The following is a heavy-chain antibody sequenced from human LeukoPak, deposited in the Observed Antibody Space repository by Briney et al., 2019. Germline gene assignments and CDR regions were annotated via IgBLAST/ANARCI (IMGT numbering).Heavy chain of an antibody. CDR1: GGSISSYY. Sequence: SETLSLTCTVSGGSISSYYWSWIRQPAGKGLEWIGRIYTSGSTNYNPSLRTRVTISVDASRNQFSLNLSSVTAADTAVYYCARWSGSVTARNYYYYMDVWGEGTTVTVSS. V-gene: IGHV4-4*07. CDR3: ARWSGSVTARNYYYYMDV. CDR2: IYTSGST. D-gene: IGHD6-6*01. J-gene: IGHJ6*03.